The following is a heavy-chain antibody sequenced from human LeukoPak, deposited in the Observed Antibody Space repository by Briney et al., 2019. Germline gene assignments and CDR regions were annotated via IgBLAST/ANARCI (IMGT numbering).Heavy chain of an antibody. CDR3: GKSAPSGFDP. J-gene: IGHJ5*02. CDR1: GYTFTTNA. CDR2: INAGNGDA. V-gene: IGHV1-3*01. Sequence: GASVKVSCKASGYTFTTNAIHWVRQAPGRSLEWMGRINAGNGDAKYSQNFHDRITITRDTSASTVYMELTSLRSEDTAVYYCGKSAPSGFDPWGQGTLVTVSS.